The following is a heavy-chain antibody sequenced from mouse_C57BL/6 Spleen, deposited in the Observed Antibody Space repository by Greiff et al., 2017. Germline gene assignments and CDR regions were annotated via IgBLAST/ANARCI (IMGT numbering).Heavy chain of an antibody. CDR3: ASFYYDYDGDAMDY. D-gene: IGHD2-4*01. CDR1: GYTFTDYY. V-gene: IGHV1-19*01. Sequence: VQLQQSGPVLVKPGASVKMSCKASGYTFTDYYMHWVKQSHGKSLEWIGVINPYNGGTSYNQKFKGKATLTVDKSSSTAYMELNSLTSEDTAVYYCASFYYDYDGDAMDYWGQGTSVTVSS. J-gene: IGHJ4*01. CDR2: INPYNGGT.